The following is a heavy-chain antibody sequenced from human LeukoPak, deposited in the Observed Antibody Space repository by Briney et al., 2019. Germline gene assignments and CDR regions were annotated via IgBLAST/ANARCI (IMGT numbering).Heavy chain of an antibody. CDR1: GGSISSSSYY. J-gene: IGHJ4*02. V-gene: IGHV4-39*01. D-gene: IGHD6-13*01. CDR2: IYYSGST. CDR3: ARVSGSWYLFDY. Sequence: SETLSLTCTVSGGSISSSSYYWGWIRQPPGKGLEWIGSIYYSGSTYYNPSLKSRVTISVDTSKNQFSLKLSSVTAADTAVYYCARVSGSWYLFDYWGQGTLVTVSS.